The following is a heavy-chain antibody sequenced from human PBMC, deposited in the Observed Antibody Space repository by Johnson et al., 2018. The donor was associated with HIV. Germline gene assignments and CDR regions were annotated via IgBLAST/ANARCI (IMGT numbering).Heavy chain of an antibody. Sequence: VQLVESGGGLVQPGESLKLSCAASGFTFSGSAMHWVRQAPGKGLEWVGRIKSKTDGGTTDYAAPVKDRFSISRDDSKNTLYLQINSLKTEDTAVYYCTTGFAAFDIWGQGTMVTVSS. CDR3: TTGFAAFDI. CDR1: GFTFSGSA. J-gene: IGHJ3*02. V-gene: IGHV3-15*01. CDR2: IKSKTDGGTT.